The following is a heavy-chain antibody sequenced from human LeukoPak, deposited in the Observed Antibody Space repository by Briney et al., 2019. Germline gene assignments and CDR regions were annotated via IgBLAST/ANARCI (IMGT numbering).Heavy chain of an antibody. Sequence: PGRSLRLSCAASGFTFSSYGMHWVRQAPGKGLEWVAVIWYDGSNKYYADSVKGRFTISRDNSKNTLYLQMNSLRAEDTAVYYCARDESYGSGSSFLDYWGQGTLVTVSS. J-gene: IGHJ4*02. D-gene: IGHD3-10*01. V-gene: IGHV3-33*01. CDR1: GFTFSSYG. CDR2: IWYDGSNK. CDR3: ARDESYGSGSSFLDY.